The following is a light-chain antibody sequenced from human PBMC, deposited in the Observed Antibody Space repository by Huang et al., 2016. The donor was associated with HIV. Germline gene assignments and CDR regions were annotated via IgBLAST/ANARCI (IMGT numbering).Light chain of an antibody. CDR2: GAA. CDR3: QQYGSSPLT. CDR1: QSVSSSY. Sequence: DIVLTQSLGTLSVSPGERATLTCRASQSVSSSYLAWYQQKPGQAPRLLIYGAASRATGIPERFSGSGSGTDFTLTISRLEPEDFAVYYCQQYGSSPLTFGGGTKVEIK. V-gene: IGKV3-20*01. J-gene: IGKJ4*01.